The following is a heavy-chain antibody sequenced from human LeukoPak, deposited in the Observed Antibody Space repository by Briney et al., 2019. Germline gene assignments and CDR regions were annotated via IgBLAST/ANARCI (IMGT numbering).Heavy chain of an antibody. CDR1: GGSISSSSYY. CDR3: ARTAGYSYGYYYYYYYYMDV. Sequence: SETLSLTCTVSGGSISSSSYYWCWIRQPPGKGLEWIGSIYYSGSTYYNPSLKSRVTISVDTSKNQFSLKLSSVTAADTAVYYCARTAGYSYGYYYYYYYYMDVWGKGTTVTVSS. D-gene: IGHD5-18*01. J-gene: IGHJ6*03. CDR2: IYYSGST. V-gene: IGHV4-39*01.